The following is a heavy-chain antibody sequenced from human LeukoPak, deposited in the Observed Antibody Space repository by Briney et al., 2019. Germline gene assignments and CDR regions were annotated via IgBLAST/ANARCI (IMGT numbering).Heavy chain of an antibody. CDR2: IYISGST. CDR1: GDSISSGSYY. D-gene: IGHD5-18*01. V-gene: IGHV4-61*02. Sequence: SQTLSLTCTVSGDSISSGSYYWNWIRQPAGKGLEWIGRIYISGSTDYNPSLKSRVTISIDRPKNQFSLKLSSVTAADTAVYYCARGQGYSYGYEWFDPWGQGTLVTVSS. J-gene: IGHJ5*02. CDR3: ARGQGYSYGYEWFDP.